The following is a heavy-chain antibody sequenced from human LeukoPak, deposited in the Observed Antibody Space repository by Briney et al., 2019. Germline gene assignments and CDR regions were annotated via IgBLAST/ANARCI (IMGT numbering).Heavy chain of an antibody. J-gene: IGHJ4*02. CDR1: GYTLTELS. CDR2: FDPEDGET. Sequence: ASVKVSCKVSGYTLTELSMHWVRQAPGKGLEWMGGFDPEDGETIYAQKFQGRVTMTRNTSISTAYMELSSLRSEDTAVYYCARGTWYSYGSLGYWGQGTLVTVSS. V-gene: IGHV1-24*01. D-gene: IGHD5-18*01. CDR3: ARGTWYSYGSLGY.